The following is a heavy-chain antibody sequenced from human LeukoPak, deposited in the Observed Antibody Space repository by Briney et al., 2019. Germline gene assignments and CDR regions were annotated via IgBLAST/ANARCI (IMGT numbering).Heavy chain of an antibody. CDR1: GFTFSDYY. Sequence: GGSLRLSCAASGFTFSDYYMSWIRQAPGKGLEWVSYISSSGTTIYYADSVKGRFTISRDNAKNSLYLQMNSLRAEDTAVYYCARRTVTRDWYYDLWGRGTLVTVSS. V-gene: IGHV3-11*01. D-gene: IGHD4-17*01. J-gene: IGHJ2*01. CDR2: ISSSGTTI. CDR3: ARRTVTRDWYYDL.